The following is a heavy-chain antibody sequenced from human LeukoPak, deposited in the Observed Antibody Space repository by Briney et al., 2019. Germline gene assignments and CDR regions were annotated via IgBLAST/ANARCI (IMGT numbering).Heavy chain of an antibody. CDR3: AREGGRQWLVSGALDS. CDR2: IYHGSA. V-gene: IGHV4-61*01. Sequence: SETLSLTCTVSDDSVSSSRYYWTWPRQPPGKGLEWIGYIYHGSATYNPSLESRVTLSMDTSKNQYSLKMTSVTAADTAVYYCAREGGRQWLVSGALDSWGQGTLVTVSS. CDR1: DDSVSSSRYY. J-gene: IGHJ5*01. D-gene: IGHD6-19*01.